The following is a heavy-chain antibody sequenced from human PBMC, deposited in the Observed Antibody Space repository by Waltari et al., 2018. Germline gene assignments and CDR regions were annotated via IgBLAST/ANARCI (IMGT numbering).Heavy chain of an antibody. CDR2: VDHAGVT. CDR1: GGSFSAYS. Sequence: QVQLQQWGAGLVKPSETLSLTCTVPGGSFSAYSWSWTRLPPGRGFEGIGEVDHAGVTTYNPSLKSRVTISIDTSKNHFSLNLTSVTVADTALYLCARGRGIEARPASRNFASRNFDYWGQGSLVTVSS. D-gene: IGHD6-6*01. CDR3: ARGRGIEARPASRNFASRNFDY. J-gene: IGHJ4*02. V-gene: IGHV4-34*01.